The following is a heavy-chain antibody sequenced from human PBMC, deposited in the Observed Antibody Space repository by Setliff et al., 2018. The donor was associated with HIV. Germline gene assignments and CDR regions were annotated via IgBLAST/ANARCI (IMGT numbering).Heavy chain of an antibody. V-gene: IGHV4-59*01. CDR1: GGSINSYY. Sequence: TLSLTCSVSGGSINSYYWNWVRQPPGKGLEWIAYKHTSGSTNYNPSLKSRVIISVDTSKNQFSLKLSSVTAADTAVYYCASGDGYNAFDFDYWGQGTLVTVSS. CDR2: KHTSGST. CDR3: ASGDGYNAFDFDY. D-gene: IGHD5-12*01. J-gene: IGHJ4*02.